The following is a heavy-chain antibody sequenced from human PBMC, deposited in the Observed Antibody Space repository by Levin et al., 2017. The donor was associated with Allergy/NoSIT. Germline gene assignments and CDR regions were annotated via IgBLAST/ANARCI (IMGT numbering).Heavy chain of an antibody. CDR2: INANGEDT. CDR1: GITFRTYA. D-gene: IGHD6-13*01. J-gene: IGHJ4*02. CDR3: AKIWYTRYPIDS. V-gene: IGHV3-23*01. Sequence: GESLKISCAASGITFRTYAMYWVRQAPGKGLEWVSAINANGEDTFYADSVKGRFTISRDNSKNTLYLQMNSLRAEDTAVYYCAKIWYTRYPIDSWGQGTLVTVSS.